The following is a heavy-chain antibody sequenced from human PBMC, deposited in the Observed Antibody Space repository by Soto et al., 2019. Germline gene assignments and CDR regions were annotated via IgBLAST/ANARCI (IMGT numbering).Heavy chain of an antibody. D-gene: IGHD6-13*01. J-gene: IGHJ4*02. V-gene: IGHV1-69*04. Sequence: GASLKISCKGSGYSFTSYWISWVRQMPGKGLEWMGRIIPILGIANYAQKFQGRVTITADKSTSTAYMELSSLRSEDTAVYYCARDPHSSTDGYWGQGTLVNVSS. CDR1: GYSFTSYW. CDR2: IIPILGIA. CDR3: ARDPHSSTDGY.